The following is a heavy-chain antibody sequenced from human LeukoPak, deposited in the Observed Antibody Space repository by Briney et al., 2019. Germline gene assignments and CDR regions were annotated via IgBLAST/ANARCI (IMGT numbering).Heavy chain of an antibody. J-gene: IGHJ3*02. Sequence: NTSETLSLTCTVSGGSISSGGYYWSWIRQHPGKGLEWIGYIYYSGSTYYNPSLKSRVTISVDTSKNQFSLKLSSVTAADTAVYYCARSVPPYAYYYDSSGATDAFDIWGQGTMVTVSS. CDR2: IYYSGST. V-gene: IGHV4-31*03. CDR1: GGSISSGGYY. D-gene: IGHD3-22*01. CDR3: ARSVPPYAYYYDSSGATDAFDI.